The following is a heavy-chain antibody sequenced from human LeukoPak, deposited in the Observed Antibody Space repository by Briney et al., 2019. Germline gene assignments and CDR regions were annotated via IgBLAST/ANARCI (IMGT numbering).Heavy chain of an antibody. CDR1: GGTFSSYA. Sequence: GASVKVSCKASGGTFSSYAISWVRQAPGQGLEWMGGIIPIFGTANYAQKFQGRVTITADESTSTAYMELSSLRSEDTAVYYCARSRDFWSGYYTSRVWAFDIWGQGTMVTVSS. D-gene: IGHD3-3*01. J-gene: IGHJ3*02. V-gene: IGHV1-69*13. CDR3: ARSRDFWSGYYTSRVWAFDI. CDR2: IIPIFGTA.